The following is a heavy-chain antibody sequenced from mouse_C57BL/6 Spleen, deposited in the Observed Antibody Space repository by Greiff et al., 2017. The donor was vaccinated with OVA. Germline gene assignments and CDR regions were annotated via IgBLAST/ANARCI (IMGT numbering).Heavy chain of an antibody. D-gene: IGHD1-1*01. J-gene: IGHJ1*03. CDR1: GFTFSSYT. CDR2: ISGGGGNT. Sequence: DVHLVESGGGLVKPGGSLKLSCAASGFTFSSYTMSWVRQTPEKRLEWVATISGGGGNTYYPDSVKGRFTISRDNAKNTLYLQMSSLRSEDTALYYCARQGITTVVANWYFDVWGTGTTVTVSS. CDR3: ARQGITTVVANWYFDV. V-gene: IGHV5-9*01.